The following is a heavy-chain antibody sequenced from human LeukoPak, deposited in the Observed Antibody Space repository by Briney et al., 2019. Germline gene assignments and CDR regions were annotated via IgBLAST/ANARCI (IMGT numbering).Heavy chain of an antibody. CDR2: IYHGGST. D-gene: IGHD3-10*01. V-gene: IGHV4-38-2*02. J-gene: IGHJ4*02. CDR3: ARIIYGSGTYTDY. Sequence: SETLSLTCTVSGYSISSDYYWGWIRQPPGKGLEWIGNIYHGGSTRYNPSLKSRVTISVDTSKNQFSLKLSSVTAADTAIYYCARIIYGSGTYTDYWGQGTLVTVSS. CDR1: GYSISSDYY.